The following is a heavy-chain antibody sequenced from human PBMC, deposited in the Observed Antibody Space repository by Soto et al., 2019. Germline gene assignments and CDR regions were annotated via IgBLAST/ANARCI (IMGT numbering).Heavy chain of an antibody. CDR2: IYSGGYT. CDR1: GFTVSNNY. CDR3: GDPPGGGGY. D-gene: IGHD3-10*01. V-gene: IGHV3-53*01. Sequence: EVQLVESGGGLIQPGGSLRLSCAVSGFTVSNNYMSWVRQAPGKGLEGVSVIYSGGYTAYGDSVKGRFPISRDNSKNKSYLQKKSPRADGPGGDYCGDPPGGGGYWGQGTLVTVSS. J-gene: IGHJ4*02.